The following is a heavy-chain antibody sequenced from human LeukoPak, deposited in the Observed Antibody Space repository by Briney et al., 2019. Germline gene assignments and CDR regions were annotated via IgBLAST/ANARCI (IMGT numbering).Heavy chain of an antibody. V-gene: IGHV3-7*04. J-gene: IGHJ6*02. CDR3: ARAKAYYYYYYGMDV. CDR2: IKQDGSEK. CDR1: GFTFSSYW. Sequence: GGSLRLSCAASGFTFSSYWMSWVRQAPGKGLEWVANIKQDGSEKYYVDPVKGRFTISRDNAKNSLYLQMNSLRAEDTAVYYCARAKAYYYYYYGMDVWGQGTTVTVSS.